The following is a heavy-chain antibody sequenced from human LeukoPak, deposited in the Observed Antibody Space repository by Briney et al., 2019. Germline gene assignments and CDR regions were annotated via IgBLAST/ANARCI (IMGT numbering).Heavy chain of an antibody. J-gene: IGHJ6*02. CDR3: ARDFSHLGLSGMDV. V-gene: IGHV3-30-3*01. CDR2: VSYNGSNK. Sequence: PGRSLRLSCAASGFTFSSYAMHWVRQAPGKGLEWVAVVSYNGSNKYYADSVKGRFTISRDTFKNTVYLQMSSLRAEDTAVYYCARDFSHLGLSGMDVWGQGTTVTVSS. CDR1: GFTFSSYA. D-gene: IGHD2-21*01.